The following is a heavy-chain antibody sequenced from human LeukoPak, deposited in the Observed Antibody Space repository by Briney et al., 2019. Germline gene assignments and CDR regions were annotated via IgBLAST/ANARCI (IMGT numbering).Heavy chain of an antibody. D-gene: IGHD2-2*01. J-gene: IGHJ5*02. CDR2: ILFDGTNK. V-gene: IGHV3-30*02. CDR1: GFTFSSYG. CDR3: ASGGGYCSSTSCSRWFDP. Sequence: GGSLRLSCAASGFTFSSYGMHWVRQAPGKGLEWVAFILFDGTNKYYADSVKGRFTNSRDNSKNTLYLQMNSLRAEDTAVYYCASGGGYCSSTSCSRWFDPWGQGTLATVSS.